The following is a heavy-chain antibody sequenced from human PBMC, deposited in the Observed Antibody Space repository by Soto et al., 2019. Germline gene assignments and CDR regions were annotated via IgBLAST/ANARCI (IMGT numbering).Heavy chain of an antibody. CDR3: ARDGYYYDSSGYDY. CDR1: GGSISSYY. J-gene: IGHJ4*02. CDR2: IYYSGST. D-gene: IGHD3-22*01. V-gene: IGHV4-59*01. Sequence: SETLSLTCTVSGGSISSYYWSWIRQPPGKGLEWIGYIYYSGSTNYNPSLKSRVTISVDTSKNQFSLKLSSVTAADTAVYYCARDGYYYDSSGYDYWGQGTLVTVSA.